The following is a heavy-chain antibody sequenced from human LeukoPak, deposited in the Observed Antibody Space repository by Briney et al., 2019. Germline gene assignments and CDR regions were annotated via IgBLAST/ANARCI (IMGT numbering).Heavy chain of an antibody. J-gene: IGHJ6*02. D-gene: IGHD5-12*01. V-gene: IGHV3-53*04. CDR2: IYTDGST. Sequence: GGSLRLSCAASGFTVSSNYMTWVCQAPGKGLEWVSLIYTDGSTYYADSVKGRFTISRHNSKNTLYIQMNSLGADDTAVYYCATGYSGYRRSHYYGMDVWGQGTTVTVSS. CDR3: ATGYSGYRRSHYYGMDV. CDR1: GFTVSSNY.